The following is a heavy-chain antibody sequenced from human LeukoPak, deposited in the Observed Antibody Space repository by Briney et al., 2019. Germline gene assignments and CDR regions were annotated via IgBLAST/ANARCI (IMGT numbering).Heavy chain of an antibody. CDR1: GFTFSSYS. CDR2: ISSRSTTI. J-gene: IGHJ4*02. D-gene: IGHD3-10*01. V-gene: IGHV3-48*02. CDR3: ARDPHYTMIRGVTVDY. Sequence: GGSLRLSCVASGFTFSSYSMNWVRQAPGKGLEWVSYISSRSTTIYYADSVEGPFTISRDNAENSLYLQMNSLRDEDTAVYYCARDPHYTMIRGVTVDYWGQGTLVTVSS.